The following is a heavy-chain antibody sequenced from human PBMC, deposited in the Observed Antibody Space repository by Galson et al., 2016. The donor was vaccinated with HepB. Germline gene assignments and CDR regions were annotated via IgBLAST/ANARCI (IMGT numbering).Heavy chain of an antibody. D-gene: IGHD1-14*01. CDR1: GDSVSGNRAAA. Sequence: CAISGDSVSGNRAAAWNWFRQSPSRGLEWLGRTYYRSRWFYEYALSVTSRISISPDTSKNQFSLELNSVTPEDTAVYYCARGTRNAFDYWGQGVLVTVSS. J-gene: IGHJ4*02. CDR3: ARGTRNAFDY. V-gene: IGHV6-1*01. CDR2: TYYRSRWFY.